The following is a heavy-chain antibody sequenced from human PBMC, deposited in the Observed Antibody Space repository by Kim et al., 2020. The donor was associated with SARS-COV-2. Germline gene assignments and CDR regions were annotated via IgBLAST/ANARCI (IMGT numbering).Heavy chain of an antibody. CDR3: ARETMVRGVIIT. J-gene: IGHJ4*02. V-gene: IGHV1-69*01. D-gene: IGHD3-10*01. Sequence: NYAQKSQGRVTITADESTSTAYMELSSLRSADTAVYYCARETMVRGVIITWGQGTLVTVSS.